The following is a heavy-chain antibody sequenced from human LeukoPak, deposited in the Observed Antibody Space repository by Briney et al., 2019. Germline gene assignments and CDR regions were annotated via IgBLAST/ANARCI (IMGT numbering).Heavy chain of an antibody. D-gene: IGHD2-2*01. Sequence: ASVKVSCKASGYTFTGYYMHWVRQAPGQGLEWMGWINPNSGSTNYAQKFQGRVTMTRDTSISTAYMELSRLRSDDTAVYYCARGGDGIVVVPAAMFFDYWGQGTLVTVSS. CDR2: INPNSGST. CDR1: GYTFTGYY. J-gene: IGHJ4*02. V-gene: IGHV1-2*02. CDR3: ARGGDGIVVVPAAMFFDY.